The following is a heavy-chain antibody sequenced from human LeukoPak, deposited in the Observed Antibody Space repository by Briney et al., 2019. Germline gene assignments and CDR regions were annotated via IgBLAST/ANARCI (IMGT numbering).Heavy chain of an antibody. CDR3: ARVGGYCSSISNCYGDY. CDR2: ISSGGTNI. V-gene: IGHV3-21*01. D-gene: IGHD2-2*03. J-gene: IGHJ4*02. CDR1: GFTFSIYS. Sequence: GGSLRLSCAASGFTFSIYSMNWVRQAPGKGLEWVSCISSGGTNIYYADSVRGRFTISRDNAKNSPYLQMNSLRAEDTAVYYCARVGGYCSSISNCYGDYWGQGTLVTVSS.